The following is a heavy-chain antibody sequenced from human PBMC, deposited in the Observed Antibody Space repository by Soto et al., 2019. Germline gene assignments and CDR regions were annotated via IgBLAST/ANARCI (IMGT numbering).Heavy chain of an antibody. D-gene: IGHD1-26*01. CDR2: IIPIFGTT. Sequence: QVQLVQSGAEVKKPGSSVKVSCKASGGAFRKYAISWVRQAPGQGLEWIGGIIPIFGTTNYAQKFQGRVTITADESTNTSYMELSSLRPEDTAVYYCAKDPSSRLGDYYYDYGMDVWGQGNTVTVSS. J-gene: IGHJ6*02. V-gene: IGHV1-69*01. CDR3: AKDPSSRLGDYYYDYGMDV. CDR1: GGAFRKYA.